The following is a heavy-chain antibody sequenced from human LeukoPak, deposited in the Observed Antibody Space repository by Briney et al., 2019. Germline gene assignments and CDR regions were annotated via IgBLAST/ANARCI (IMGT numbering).Heavy chain of an antibody. D-gene: IGHD5-24*01. CDR2: ISSSSSYI. CDR3: ARDGYNYRTVPYYFDY. V-gene: IGHV3-21*01. CDR1: GFTFSSYS. Sequence: PGGSLRLSCAASGFTFSSYSMNWVRQAPGKGLEWVSSISSSSSYIYYADSVKGRFTISRDNAKNSLYLQMNSLRAEDTAVFYCARDGYNYRTVPYYFDYWGQGTLVTVSS. J-gene: IGHJ4*02.